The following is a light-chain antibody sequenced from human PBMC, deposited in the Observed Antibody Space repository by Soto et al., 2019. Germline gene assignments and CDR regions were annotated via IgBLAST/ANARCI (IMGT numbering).Light chain of an antibody. V-gene: IGKV4-1*01. J-gene: IGKJ2*01. CDR3: QQYHTTPYT. Sequence: DIVMTQSPDSLAVSLGERATINCKSSQRVLYSSNNKNYLAWYQQKPGQPPKLLIYWASTRESGVPDRFSGSGSGTDFTLTISSLQAEDAAVYYCQQYHTTPYTFGQGTKLEIK. CDR2: WAS. CDR1: QRVLYSSNNKNY.